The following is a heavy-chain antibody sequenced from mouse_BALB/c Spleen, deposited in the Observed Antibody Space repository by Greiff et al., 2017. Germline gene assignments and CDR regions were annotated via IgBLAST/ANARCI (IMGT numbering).Heavy chain of an antibody. Sequence: DVKLVESGGGLVKPGGSLKLSCAASGFTFSSYAMSWVRQTPEKRLEWVASISSGGSTYYPDSVKGRFTISRDNARNILYLQMSSLRSEDTAMYYCAREGTTATGGVFFDYWGQGTTLTVSS. V-gene: IGHV5-6-5*01. J-gene: IGHJ2*01. CDR3: AREGTTATGGVFFDY. CDR1: GFTFSSYA. D-gene: IGHD1-2*01. CDR2: ISSGGST.